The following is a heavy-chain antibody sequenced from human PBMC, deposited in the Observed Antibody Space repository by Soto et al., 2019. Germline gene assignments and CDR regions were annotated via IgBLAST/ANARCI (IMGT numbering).Heavy chain of an antibody. CDR1: GFTFSTYA. V-gene: IGHV3-23*01. CDR3: ERDRHPYSTKYYFDY. Sequence: GGSLRLSFASSGFTFSTYAMNWVRQPPGKGLEWVSSISGSGAYTYYADSVQGRFTISRDNSKNTLNLQMNSLRAEDTAVYYCERDRHPYSTKYYFDYWGQGTLVTVSS. D-gene: IGHD2-2*01. CDR2: ISGSGAYT. J-gene: IGHJ4*02.